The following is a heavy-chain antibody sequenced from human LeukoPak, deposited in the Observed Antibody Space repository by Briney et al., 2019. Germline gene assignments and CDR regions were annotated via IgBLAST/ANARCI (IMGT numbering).Heavy chain of an antibody. CDR3: ARSVSYGPFDS. V-gene: IGHV1-18*01. J-gene: IGHJ4*02. Sequence: ASVKVSCKASGYTFTSYGINWVRQAPGQGLEWMGWISPYNGNTNYAQKLQGRVTMTTDTSTSTAYMELRSLRSDDAAVYYCARSVSYGPFDSWGQGTLVTVSS. CDR2: ISPYNGNT. CDR1: GYTFTSYG. D-gene: IGHD5-18*01.